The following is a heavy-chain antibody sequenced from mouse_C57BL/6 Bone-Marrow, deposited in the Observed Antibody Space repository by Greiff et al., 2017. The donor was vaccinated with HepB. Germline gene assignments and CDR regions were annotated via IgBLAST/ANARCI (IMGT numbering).Heavy chain of an antibody. D-gene: IGHD2-1*01. Sequence: EVQRVESGGGLVKPGGSLKLSCAASGFTFSSYAMSWVRQTPEKRLEWVATISDGGSYTYYPDNVKGRFTISRDNAKNNLYLQMSHLKSEDTAMYYCARDPPYGNYDYAMDYWGQGTSVTVSS. CDR2: ISDGGSYT. V-gene: IGHV5-4*01. CDR3: ARDPPYGNYDYAMDY. J-gene: IGHJ4*01. CDR1: GFTFSSYA.